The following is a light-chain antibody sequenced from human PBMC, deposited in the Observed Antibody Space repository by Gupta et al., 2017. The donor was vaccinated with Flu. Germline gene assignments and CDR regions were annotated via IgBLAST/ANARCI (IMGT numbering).Light chain of an antibody. J-gene: IGKJ1*01. CDR2: KAS. Sequence: DIQMTQSPSTMSASVGDRVTITCRASQSISNWLAWYQQKPGKVPKLMIYKASRGESGVPSRFSGCGYEXEFTLTXSRRQDDDVADYYGQRDYSLSTFGXGTRVEIK. CDR1: QSISNW. CDR3: QRDYSLST. V-gene: IGKV1-5*03.